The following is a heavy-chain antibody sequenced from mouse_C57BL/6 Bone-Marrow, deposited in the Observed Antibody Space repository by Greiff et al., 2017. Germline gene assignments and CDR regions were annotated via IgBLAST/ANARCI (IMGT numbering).Heavy chain of an antibody. CDR1: GFSLTSYG. V-gene: IGHV2-5*01. CDR3: ANNYYGPNWYFDV. CDR2: IWTGGST. J-gene: IGHJ1*03. D-gene: IGHD1-1*01. Sequence: VQLMESGPGLVQPSQRLSITCTASGFSLTSYGVHWVRQSPEQGLEWLGVIWTGGSTDYNAAFLSRLSITKNDSKSHVFFKMNSLQADDTAISYYANNYYGPNWYFDVWGTGTTVTVSS.